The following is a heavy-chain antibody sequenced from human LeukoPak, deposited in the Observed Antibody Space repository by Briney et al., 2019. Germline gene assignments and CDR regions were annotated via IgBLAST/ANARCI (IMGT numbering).Heavy chain of an antibody. CDR3: ARELPVWRSYRYFGY. D-gene: IGHD3-16*02. CDR1: GYAFTNYV. J-gene: IGHJ4*02. Sequence: ASVKVSCKASGYAFTNYVISWVRQAPGHGLEWMGWISPYNGNTDYAEKLQDRVTMTADTSTSTVYMELQSLRSDDTAVYYCARELPVWRSYRYFGYWGQGTVVTVSS. V-gene: IGHV1-18*01. CDR2: ISPYNGNT.